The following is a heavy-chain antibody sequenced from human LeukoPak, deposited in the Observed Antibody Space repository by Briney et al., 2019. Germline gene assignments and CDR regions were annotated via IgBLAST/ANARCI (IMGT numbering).Heavy chain of an antibody. V-gene: IGHV3-21*01. CDR2: ISVRSSYL. CDR1: GFNFSIYT. CDR3: ARSDCSAPTCSTYYSHGLDV. D-gene: IGHD2-15*01. J-gene: IGHJ6*02. Sequence: GGSLRLSCAASGFNFSIYTMTWVRQAPGKGLEWVSSISVRSSYLYYADSVRGRSTISRDNAQTSVFLQMNSLRAEDTAVYYCARSDCSAPTCSTYYSHGLDVWGQGTALTVSS.